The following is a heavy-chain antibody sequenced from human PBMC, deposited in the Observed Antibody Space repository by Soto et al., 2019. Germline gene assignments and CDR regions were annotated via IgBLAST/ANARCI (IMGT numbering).Heavy chain of an antibody. J-gene: IGHJ5*01. D-gene: IGHD1-1*01. CDR3: ARDNNWSYDS. CDR2: IKPDGSRT. Sequence: GGSLRLACAASGFTFSSYWMHWVRQAPGEGLVWVSYIKPDGSRTKDADSVKGRFTISRDNARNTLYLRMNSLRAEDTAVYYCARDNNWSYDSWGRGTLVTVSS. V-gene: IGHV3-74*03. CDR1: GFTFSSYW.